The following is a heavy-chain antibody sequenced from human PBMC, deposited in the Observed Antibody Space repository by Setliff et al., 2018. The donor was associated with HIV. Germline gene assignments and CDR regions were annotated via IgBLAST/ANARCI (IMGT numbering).Heavy chain of an antibody. D-gene: IGHD3-10*01. CDR1: GYTFTRYF. J-gene: IGHJ6*03. CDR3: ARAVSTLIRGVTLNHFYCLDV. CDR2: INPSGGST. V-gene: IGHV1-46*01. Sequence: ASVKVSCKASGYTFTRYFMHCVRQAPGQGLEWLGMINPSGGSTWYAQKFQGRVTMTGDTSTNTLYMELSSLTNEDTAIYFWARAVSTLIRGVTLNHFYCLDVWGTGTTVTVSS.